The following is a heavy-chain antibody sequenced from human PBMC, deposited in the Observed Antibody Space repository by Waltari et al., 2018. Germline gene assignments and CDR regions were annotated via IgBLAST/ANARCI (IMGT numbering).Heavy chain of an antibody. CDR1: GGSISSYY. J-gene: IGHJ5*02. CDR2: IYYSGST. Sequence: QVQLQESGPGLVKPSETLSLTCTVSGGSISSYYWSWIRQPPGKGLEWIGYIYYSGSTNYHPSLKSRVTISVDTSKNQFSLKLSSVTAADTAVYYCARSPPPLYYGSGNWFDPWGQGTLVTVSS. CDR3: ARSPPPLYYGSGNWFDP. D-gene: IGHD3-10*01. V-gene: IGHV4-59*01.